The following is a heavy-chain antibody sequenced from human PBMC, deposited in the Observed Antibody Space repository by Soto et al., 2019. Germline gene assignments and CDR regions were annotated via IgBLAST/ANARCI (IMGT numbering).Heavy chain of an antibody. Sequence: EVQLVESGGGLVQPGGSLRLSCAASGFTVSSNYMSWVRQAPGKGLEWVSAIYSGGSTYYADSVKGRFTISRDNSKNTLYLQMNILRAEDTAVYYCARDGRYCSGGSCYPDAFDIWGQGTMVTVSS. D-gene: IGHD2-15*01. CDR1: GFTVSSNY. CDR3: ARDGRYCSGGSCYPDAFDI. J-gene: IGHJ3*02. V-gene: IGHV3-66*01. CDR2: IYSGGST.